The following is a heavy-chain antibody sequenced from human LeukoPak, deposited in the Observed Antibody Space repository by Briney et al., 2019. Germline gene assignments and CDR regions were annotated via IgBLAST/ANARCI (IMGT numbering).Heavy chain of an antibody. V-gene: IGHV3-48*01. D-gene: IGHD2-2*01. CDR2: ISGNTNTI. Sequence: GGSLRLSCTASGFTFSIFSMYWVRQAPGKGLEWVSYISGNTNTIYYADSVKGRFTISRDNAMNSLYLQMNSLRAEDTAVYYCARDYQYAFDVWGQGTMLTVSS. CDR1: GFTFSIFS. J-gene: IGHJ3*01. CDR3: ARDYQYAFDV.